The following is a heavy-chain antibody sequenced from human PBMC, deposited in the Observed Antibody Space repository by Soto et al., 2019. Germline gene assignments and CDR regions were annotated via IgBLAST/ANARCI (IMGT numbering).Heavy chain of an antibody. J-gene: IGHJ4*02. Sequence: QITLKESGPTLVKPTQTLTLTCTFSGFSISTSGVGVGWIRQPPGKALEWLAFTYWDDDNRYNPSLKSRLTVAKDTSKTLVVLMTSMDPVDTATYYCAHRRGGYNCDDGYFDYWGQGTLVTVSS. CDR3: AHRRGGYNCDDGYFDY. V-gene: IGHV2-5*02. CDR2: TYWDDDN. CDR1: GFSISTSGVG. D-gene: IGHD1-20*01.